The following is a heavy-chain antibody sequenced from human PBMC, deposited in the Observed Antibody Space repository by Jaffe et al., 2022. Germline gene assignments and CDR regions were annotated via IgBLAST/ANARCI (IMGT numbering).Heavy chain of an antibody. Sequence: EVQLVESGGGLVKPGGSLRLSCAASGFTFSTYSMNWVRQAPGKGLEWVSSISGTSTYIYYADSVKGRFTISRDNAKNSLYLQMNSLRAEDTAVYYCAREPYGDYTPDYWGQGTLVTVSS. J-gene: IGHJ4*02. CDR1: GFTFSTYS. CDR3: AREPYGDYTPDY. D-gene: IGHD4-17*01. CDR2: ISGTSTYI. V-gene: IGHV3-21*01.